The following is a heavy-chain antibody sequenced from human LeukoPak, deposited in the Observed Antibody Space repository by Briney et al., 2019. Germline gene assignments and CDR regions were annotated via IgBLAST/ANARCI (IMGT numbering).Heavy chain of an antibody. D-gene: IGHD5-18*01. Sequence: ASVKVSCKASGYTFITYGISWVRQAPGHGLEWMGWISTFNGHTNYAKIRQDRVTMTTDACTSTVYMELSSLISADTAVYYCARVDTVNYYYYMDVWGKGTPVTVSS. V-gene: IGHV1-18*01. CDR1: GYTFITYG. J-gene: IGHJ6*03. CDR2: ISTFNGHT. CDR3: ARVDTVNYYYYMDV.